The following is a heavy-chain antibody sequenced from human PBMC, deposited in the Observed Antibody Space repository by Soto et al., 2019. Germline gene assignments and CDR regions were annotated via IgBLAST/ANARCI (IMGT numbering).Heavy chain of an antibody. D-gene: IGHD6-19*01. CDR1: EFTFSNYA. CDR3: AKAEKISAVAGYLDN. CDR2: ISGSGSIT. Sequence: EVQLLESGGGLVQPGGSLSLSCAASEFTFSNYAMTWVRQAPGKGLEWVSSISGSGSITYYAESVTGRFAISRDNSKNPLFLPMNSLRAEDTAIYYCAKAEKISAVAGYLDNLGKGTLVTVSS. V-gene: IGHV3-23*01. J-gene: IGHJ4*02.